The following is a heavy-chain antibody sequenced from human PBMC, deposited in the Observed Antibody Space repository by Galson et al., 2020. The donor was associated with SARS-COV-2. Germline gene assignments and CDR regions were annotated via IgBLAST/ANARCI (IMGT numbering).Heavy chain of an antibody. D-gene: IGHD2-21*02. CDR1: GYSVSTTNY. V-gene: IGHV4-38-2*01. CDR2: IYPNGRT. Sequence: SETLYLTCAVSGYSVSTTNYWGWVRLAPGKGLEWIGSIYPNGRTYYNTSLESRVTISVDTSMNHFSLTLASVTAADTALYYCARQGVNMIVLVTVPGWFFDLWGRGTLVTVSS. J-gene: IGHJ2*01. CDR3: ARQGVNMIVLVTVPGWFFDL.